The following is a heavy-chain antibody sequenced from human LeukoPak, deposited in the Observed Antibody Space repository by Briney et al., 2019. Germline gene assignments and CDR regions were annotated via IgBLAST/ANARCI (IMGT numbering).Heavy chain of an antibody. V-gene: IGHV4-34*01. D-gene: IGHD2-2*01. J-gene: IGHJ4*02. Sequence: PSETLSLTCAVYGGSFSGYYWSWIRQPPGKGLEWIGEINHSGSTNYNPSLKSRVTISVDTSKNQFSLRLSSVTAADTAVYYCASSIVVVPAAQGGQIDYWGQGTLVTVSS. CDR2: INHSGST. CDR3: ASSIVVVPAAQGGQIDY. CDR1: GGSFSGYY.